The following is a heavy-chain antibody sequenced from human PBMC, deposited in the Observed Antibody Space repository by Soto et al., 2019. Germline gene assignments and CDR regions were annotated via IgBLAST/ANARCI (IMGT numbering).Heavy chain of an antibody. CDR3: ASPGHYYDSSGYYYGRYAFDI. D-gene: IGHD3-22*01. Sequence: VSCKASGGTFSSYAISWVGQPPGQGLEWMGGIITIFGTANYAQKFQGRVTITADKSTCTAYMELSSLRSEDTAVYFCASPGHYYDSSGYYYGRYAFDIWGQGTMVTVSS. V-gene: IGHV1-69*06. CDR2: IITIFGTA. J-gene: IGHJ3*02. CDR1: GGTFSSYA.